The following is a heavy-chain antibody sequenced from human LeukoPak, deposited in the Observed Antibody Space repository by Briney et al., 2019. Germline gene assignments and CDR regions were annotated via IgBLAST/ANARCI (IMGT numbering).Heavy chain of an antibody. CDR1: GGTFSSYA. J-gene: IGHJ5*02. CDR2: IIPIFGTA. CDR3: ARGPDIVVVPAEGGNWFDP. D-gene: IGHD2-2*01. Sequence: GASVKVSCKASGGTFSSYAISWVRQAPGQGLEWMGGIIPIFGTANYAQKFQGRVTITADESTSTAYMELSSLRSEDTAVYYCARGPDIVVVPAEGGNWFDPWGQGTLVTVSS. V-gene: IGHV1-69*01.